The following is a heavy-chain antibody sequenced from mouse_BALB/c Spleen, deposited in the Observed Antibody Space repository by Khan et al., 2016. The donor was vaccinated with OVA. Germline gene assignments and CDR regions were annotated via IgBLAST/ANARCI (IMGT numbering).Heavy chain of an antibody. J-gene: IGHJ4*01. CDR2: ISNSGSA. Sequence: EVQLQESGPGLVKPSQSLSLTCTVTGYSITRDYAWNWIRQFPGNALEWMGYISNSGSASYNPSLKSRISITRDTSKNQFFLQLDSVTPEDTATYYCASELGRYYAMDYWGQGTSVTVSS. CDR3: ASELGRYYAMDY. D-gene: IGHD4-1*01. CDR1: GYSITRDYA. V-gene: IGHV3-2*02.